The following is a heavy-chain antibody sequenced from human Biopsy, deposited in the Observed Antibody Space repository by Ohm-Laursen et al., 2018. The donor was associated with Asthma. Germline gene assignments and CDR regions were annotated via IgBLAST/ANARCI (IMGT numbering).Heavy chain of an antibody. D-gene: IGHD1-26*01. Sequence: SVKVSCKTSGFPFTAYYIHWVRQAPGQGLEWMGWISLNTGDANLAQKFRGWVTMTRDTSISTAYLVLSGLKSHDTAVYYCARAPYSDAIDSWGQGSLVAVSS. CDR1: GFPFTAYY. V-gene: IGHV1-2*04. J-gene: IGHJ4*02. CDR2: ISLNTGDA. CDR3: ARAPYSDAIDS.